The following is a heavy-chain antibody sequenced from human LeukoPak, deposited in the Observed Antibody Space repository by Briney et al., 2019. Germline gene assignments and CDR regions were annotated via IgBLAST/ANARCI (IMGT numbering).Heavy chain of an antibody. D-gene: IGHD2-2*01. CDR3: ARDQGFVVVPAAIWFDP. CDR1: GGSISSSSYY. V-gene: IGHV4-39*07. J-gene: IGHJ5*02. Sequence: TSGTLSLTCTVSGGSISSSSYYWGWIRQPPGKGLEWIGSIYYSGSTYYNPSLKSRVTISVDTSKNQFSLKLSSVTAADTAVYYCARDQGFVVVPAAIWFDPWGQGTLVTVSS. CDR2: IYYSGST.